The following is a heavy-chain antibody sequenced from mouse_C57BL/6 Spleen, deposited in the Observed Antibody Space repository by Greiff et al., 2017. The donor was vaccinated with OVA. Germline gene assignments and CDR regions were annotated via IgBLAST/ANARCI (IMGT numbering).Heavy chain of an antibody. J-gene: IGHJ1*03. V-gene: IGHV5-6*01. Sequence: DVQLVESGGDLVKPGGSLKLSCAASGFTFSSYGMSWVRQTPDKRLEWVATISSGGSYTYYPDSVKGRFTISRDNAKNTLYLQMSSLKSEDTAMYYCARQANLYDGYSYWYFDVWGTGTTVTVSS. CDR3: ARQANLYDGYSYWYFDV. CDR2: ISSGGSYT. D-gene: IGHD2-3*01. CDR1: GFTFSSYG.